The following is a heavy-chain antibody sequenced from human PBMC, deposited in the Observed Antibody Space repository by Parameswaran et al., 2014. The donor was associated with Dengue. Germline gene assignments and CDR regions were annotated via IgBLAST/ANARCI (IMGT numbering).Heavy chain of an antibody. J-gene: IGHJ6*02. D-gene: IGHD6-19*01. CDR3: ARELLPGIAVAGDYYYYGMDV. Sequence: WIRQPPGKGLEWVAVIWYDGSNKYYADSVKGRFTISRDNSKNTLYLQMNSLRAEDTAVYYCARELLPGIAVAGDYYYYGMDVWGQGTTVTVSS. CDR2: IWYDGSNK. V-gene: IGHV3-33*01.